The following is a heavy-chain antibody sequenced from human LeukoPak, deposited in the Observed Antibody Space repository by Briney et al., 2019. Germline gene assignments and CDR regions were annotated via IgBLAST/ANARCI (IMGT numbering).Heavy chain of an antibody. J-gene: IGHJ4*02. Sequence: GGSLRLSCAAAGFTVSSNYMSWIRQAPGKGLEWVSVIYSGGSTYYADSVKGRFTISRDNSKNTLYLQMNSLRAEDTAVYYCARDFGDYVGYRGQGTLVTVSS. CDR2: IYSGGST. CDR1: GFTVSSNY. CDR3: ARDFGDYVGY. V-gene: IGHV3-66*01. D-gene: IGHD3-10*01.